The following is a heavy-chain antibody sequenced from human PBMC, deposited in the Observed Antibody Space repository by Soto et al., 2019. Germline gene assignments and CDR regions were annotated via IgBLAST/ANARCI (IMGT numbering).Heavy chain of an antibody. CDR3: ARRFTVGGDYARMDV. Sequence: PGESLKISCEASGYNFTYNWISWLRQMPGKGLEWMGIIYPGDSDTRYSPSFQGQVTISADKSISTAYLQWSSLKASDTAMYYCARRFTVGGDYARMDVWGQGTTVTVSS. V-gene: IGHV5-51*01. D-gene: IGHD4-17*01. CDR2: IYPGDSDT. CDR1: GYNFTYNW. J-gene: IGHJ6*02.